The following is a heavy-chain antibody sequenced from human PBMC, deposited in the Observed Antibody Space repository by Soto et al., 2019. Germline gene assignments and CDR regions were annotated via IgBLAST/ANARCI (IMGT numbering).Heavy chain of an antibody. V-gene: IGHV4-59*01. CDR2: IYYTGST. D-gene: IGHD3-10*01. CDR1: CVSITSDY. CDR3: ARGSVVRGVINDY. Sequence: SETLSLTCTVSCVSITSDYWSWIRQPPGEGLEWIGYIYYTGSTNYNPSLKSRVTISVDTSKNQFSLKLSSVTAADTAVYYCARGSVVRGVINDYWGQGTLVTVSS. J-gene: IGHJ4*02.